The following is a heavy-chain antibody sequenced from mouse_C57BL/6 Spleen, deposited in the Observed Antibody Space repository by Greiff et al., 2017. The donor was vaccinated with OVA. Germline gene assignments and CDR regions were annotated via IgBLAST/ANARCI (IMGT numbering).Heavy chain of an antibody. J-gene: IGHJ2*01. D-gene: IGHD1-1*01. V-gene: IGHV1-15*01. CDR1: GYTFTDYE. Sequence: QLQQSGAELVRPGASVTLSCKASGYTFTDYEMHWVKQTPVHGLEWIGAIDPETGGTAYNQKFKGKAILTADKSSSTAYMELRSLTSEDSAVYYCTNYYGSSYEGYWGQGTTLTVSS. CDR3: TNYYGSSYEGY. CDR2: IDPETGGT.